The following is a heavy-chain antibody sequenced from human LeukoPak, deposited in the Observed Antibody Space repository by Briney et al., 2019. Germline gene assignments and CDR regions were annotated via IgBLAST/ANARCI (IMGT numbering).Heavy chain of an antibody. CDR2: ISAYSGNT. J-gene: IGHJ4*02. V-gene: IGHV1-18*01. Sequence: ASVKVSFKASGYTFTSYGISWVRQAPGQGLEWMGWISAYSGNTGYPQNLQGRVTMTTDTSTTTAHMELRSLRSDDTAVYYCARAAGYSYTYGNFDYWGQGTLVTVSS. D-gene: IGHD5-18*01. CDR3: ARAAGYSYTYGNFDY. CDR1: GYTFTSYG.